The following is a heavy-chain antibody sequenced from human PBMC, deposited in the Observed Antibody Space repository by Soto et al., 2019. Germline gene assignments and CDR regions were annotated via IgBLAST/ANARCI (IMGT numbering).Heavy chain of an antibody. CDR3: ARGGEPIDY. V-gene: IGHV1-3*01. J-gene: IGHJ4*02. CDR1: GGTFSSYA. Sequence: ASVKVPCKASGGTFSSYAISWVRQAPGQRLEWMGWINAGNGNTKYSQKFQGRVTITRDTSASTAYMELSSLRSEDTAVYYCARGGEPIDYWGQGTLVTVSS. D-gene: IGHD2-21*01. CDR2: INAGNGNT.